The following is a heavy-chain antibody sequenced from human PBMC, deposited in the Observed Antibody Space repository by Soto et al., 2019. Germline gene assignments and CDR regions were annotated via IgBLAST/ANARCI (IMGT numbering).Heavy chain of an antibody. Sequence: EVQLLESGGGLVQPGGSLRLSCAASGFTFSRYAMSWVRQAPGKGLEWGSAISGSGGSTYYADSVKGRFTISRGNPKNTLYMQMNSLRAGDLAVSYCANDRRGGAGFNNYLGQVTLVTFSS. V-gene: IGHV3-23*01. CDR3: ANDRRGGAGFNNY. D-gene: IGHD3-10*01. CDR2: ISGSGGST. J-gene: IGHJ4*02. CDR1: GFTFSRYA.